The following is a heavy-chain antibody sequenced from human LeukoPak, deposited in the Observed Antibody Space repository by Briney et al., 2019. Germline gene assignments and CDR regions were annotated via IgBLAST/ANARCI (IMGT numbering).Heavy chain of an antibody. V-gene: IGHV3-23*01. D-gene: IGHD3-3*01. Sequence: PGGSLRLSCAASGFTFSSYWMHWVRQAPGKGLVWVSAISGSSGHTYYADSVKGRFTISRDNSKNTLYLQMNSLRAEDTAVYYCAKVGFSEMEWLLYSDHWGQGTLVTVSS. CDR2: ISGSSGHT. J-gene: IGHJ4*02. CDR3: AKVGFSEMEWLLYSDH. CDR1: GFTFSSYW.